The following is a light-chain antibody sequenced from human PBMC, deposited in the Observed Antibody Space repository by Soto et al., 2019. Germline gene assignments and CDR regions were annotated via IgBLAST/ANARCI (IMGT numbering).Light chain of an antibody. J-gene: IGKJ2*01. CDR3: HQYGSSTYT. Sequence: EIVLTQSPGTLSLSPGERATLSCRASQSVSNSYLAWYKQKPGQAPRLLIYGVSSRATGIPDRFSGSGSGTDFTLTISRLEPEDFAVYYCHQYGSSTYTFGQGTKLEI. CDR1: QSVSNSY. CDR2: GVS. V-gene: IGKV3-20*01.